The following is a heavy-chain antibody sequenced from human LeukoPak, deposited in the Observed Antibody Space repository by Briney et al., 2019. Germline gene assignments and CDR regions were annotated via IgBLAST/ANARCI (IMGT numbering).Heavy chain of an antibody. J-gene: IGHJ4*02. V-gene: IGHV3-64*01. CDR1: GFTFSSYA. D-gene: IGHD3-3*01. CDR2: ISSNGGST. CDR3: ASLDFWSGYYDY. Sequence: SGGSLRLSCAASGFTFSSYAMHWVRQAPGKGLEYVSAISSNGGSTYYANSVKGRFTISRDNSKNTLYLQMGSLRAEDMAVYYCASLDFWSGYYDYWGQGTLVTVSS.